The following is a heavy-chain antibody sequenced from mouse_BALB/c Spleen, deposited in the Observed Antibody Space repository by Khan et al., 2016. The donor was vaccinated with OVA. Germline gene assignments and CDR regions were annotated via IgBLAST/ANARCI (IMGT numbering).Heavy chain of an antibody. CDR1: GFTFSSFV. CDR3: ANGNYGWFAY. V-gene: IGHV5-9-1*01. D-gene: IGHD2-1*01. Sequence: EVELVESGGVLVEPGGSLKLSCAASGFTFSSFVMSWVRQTPEKRLEWVATISRAATYTYYPDSVKGRFTISRDNAKNTLYLQMNSLRSDDTAIYYCANGNYGWFAYWGQGTLVTVAT. CDR2: ISRAATYT. J-gene: IGHJ3*01.